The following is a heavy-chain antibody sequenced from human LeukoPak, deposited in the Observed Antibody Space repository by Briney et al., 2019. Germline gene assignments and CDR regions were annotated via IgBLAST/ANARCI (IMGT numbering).Heavy chain of an antibody. D-gene: IGHD2-15*01. J-gene: IGHJ6*03. CDR1: AFTFSTYD. V-gene: IGHV3-13*01. CDR3: ARDRCSAGRCYMDV. CDR2: IGPAGDT. Sequence: GGSLRLSSAGSAFTFSTYDFHWVRRATGKGLEWVSAIGPAGDTYYAGSVKGRFTISRENAKNSLYLQMNSLRAGDTAVYYCARDRCSAGRCYMDVWGQGTTVTVSS.